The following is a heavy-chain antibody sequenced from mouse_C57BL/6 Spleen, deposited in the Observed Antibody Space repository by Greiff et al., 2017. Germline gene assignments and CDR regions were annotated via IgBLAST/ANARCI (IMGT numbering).Heavy chain of an antibody. V-gene: IGHV1-82*01. J-gene: IGHJ4*01. Sequence: QVQLQQSGPELVKPGASVKISCKASGYAFSSSWMNWVKQRPGKGLEWIGRIYPGDGDTNYNGKFKGKATLTADKSSSTAYMQLSSLTSEDSAVYVCARYLFEDYYGSSRAMDYWGQGTSVTVSS. CDR3: ARYLFEDYYGSSRAMDY. CDR2: IYPGDGDT. CDR1: GYAFSSSW. D-gene: IGHD1-1*01.